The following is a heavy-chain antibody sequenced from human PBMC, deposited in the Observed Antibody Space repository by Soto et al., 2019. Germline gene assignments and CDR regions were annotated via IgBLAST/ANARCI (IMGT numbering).Heavy chain of an antibody. CDR3: ARVSNGGSGSYYNVIDY. D-gene: IGHD3-10*01. CDR1: GGSISSGGYY. J-gene: IGHJ4*02. CDR2: IYYSGST. Sequence: QVQLQESGSGLVKPSQTLSLTCTVSGGSISSGGYYWSWIRQHPGKGLEWIGYIYYSGSTYYNPSLKSRVTISVDTSKNQFSLKLSSVTAADTAVYYCARVSNGGSGSYYNVIDYWGQGTLVTVSS. V-gene: IGHV4-31*03.